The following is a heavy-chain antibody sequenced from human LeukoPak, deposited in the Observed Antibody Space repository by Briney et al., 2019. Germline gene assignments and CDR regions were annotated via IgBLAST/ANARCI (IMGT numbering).Heavy chain of an antibody. Sequence: PGGSLRLSCAASGFTFNTYWMSWVRQAPGKGLEWVGNIKEDGSDKYYGDSVKGRFTISRDNAKNSLYLQMNSLRAEDTAVYYCARDAPGYGGYGDWGQGILVTVSS. CDR2: IKEDGSDK. V-gene: IGHV3-7*01. D-gene: IGHD5-12*01. CDR1: GFTFNTYW. J-gene: IGHJ4*02. CDR3: ARDAPGYGGYGD.